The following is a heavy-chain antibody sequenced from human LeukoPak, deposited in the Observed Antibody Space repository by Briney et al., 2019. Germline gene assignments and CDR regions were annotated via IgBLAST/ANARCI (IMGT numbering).Heavy chain of an antibody. Sequence: GASVKVSCKASGGTFSSYAISWVRQAPGQGLEWMGWINPTSGGTKYAQKFQGRVTMTRDTSISTAYMELSRLRADDTAVFYCARGGSAWDNPFDYWGQGTLVTVSS. V-gene: IGHV1-2*02. D-gene: IGHD6-19*01. CDR1: GGTFSSYA. J-gene: IGHJ4*02. CDR3: ARGGSAWDNPFDY. CDR2: INPTSGGT.